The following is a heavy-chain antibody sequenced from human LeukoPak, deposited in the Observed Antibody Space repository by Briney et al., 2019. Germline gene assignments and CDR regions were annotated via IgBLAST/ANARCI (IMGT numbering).Heavy chain of an antibody. CDR3: ARGWIVVVPAAIGSYWFDP. V-gene: IGHV1-2*02. Sequence: GASVKVSCKASGYTFTGYYMHWVRQAPGQGREWMGWINPNSGGTNYAQKFQGRVTMTRDTSISTAYMELSRLRSDDTAVYYCARGWIVVVPAAIGSYWFDPWGQGTLVTVSS. CDR2: INPNSGGT. D-gene: IGHD2-2*01. CDR1: GYTFTGYY. J-gene: IGHJ5*02.